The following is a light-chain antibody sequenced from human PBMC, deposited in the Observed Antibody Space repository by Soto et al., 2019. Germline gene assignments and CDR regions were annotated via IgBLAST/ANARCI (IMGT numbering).Light chain of an antibody. CDR3: QQYNGYSCT. V-gene: IGKV1-5*01. Sequence: DIQMTQSPSTLSASVGDRVAITCRASQSISQWVAWYQQKPGRAPELLIYDASKLKSGVPSRFSGSGSGTEFSLTITSLQPDDSAMYYCQQYNGYSCTFGRGTTVEIK. CDR2: DAS. CDR1: QSISQW. J-gene: IGKJ4*02.